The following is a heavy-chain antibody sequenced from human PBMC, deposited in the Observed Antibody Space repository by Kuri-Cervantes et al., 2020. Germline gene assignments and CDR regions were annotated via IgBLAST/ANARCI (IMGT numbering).Heavy chain of an antibody. CDR2: INHSGST. V-gene: IGHV4-34*01. J-gene: IGHJ5*02. Sequence: SETLSLTCAVYDGSFSGYCWSWIRQPPGKGLEWIGEINHSGSTSYNPSLKSRVTISGDTSKNQFSLKLRSVTAADTAVYYCARGLDFYYDSSGYYFSRWFDLWGQGTLVTVSS. CDR3: ARGLDFYYDSSGYYFSRWFDL. CDR1: DGSFSGYC. D-gene: IGHD3-22*01.